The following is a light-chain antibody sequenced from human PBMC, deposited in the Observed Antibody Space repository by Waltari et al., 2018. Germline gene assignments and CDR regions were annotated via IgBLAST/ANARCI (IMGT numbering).Light chain of an antibody. CDR2: KAS. CDR1: QSISSS. J-gene: IGKJ4*01. V-gene: IGKV1-5*03. CDR3: QQHNTYPLT. Sequence: DIQMTQSPSTLSASVGDRVTITCRASQSISSSLAWYQQKPGKAPKLLIYKASSFESGVPSRFSGSGSGTDFTLIISSLQPDDFATYYCQQHNTYPLTFGGGTKVEI.